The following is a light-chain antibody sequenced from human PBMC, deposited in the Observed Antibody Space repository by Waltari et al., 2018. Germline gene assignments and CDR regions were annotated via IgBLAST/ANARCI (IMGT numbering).Light chain of an antibody. Sequence: DIQMTQSPSTPSASVRDRVTITCRASQNINTWLAWHQQKPGKAPKLLIYKASSLESGVPSRFSGSGSGTEFTLTISSLQPDDFATYYCLQYNGEPRTFGQGTKVEVK. CDR2: KAS. V-gene: IGKV1-5*03. J-gene: IGKJ1*01. CDR1: QNINTW. CDR3: LQYNGEPRT.